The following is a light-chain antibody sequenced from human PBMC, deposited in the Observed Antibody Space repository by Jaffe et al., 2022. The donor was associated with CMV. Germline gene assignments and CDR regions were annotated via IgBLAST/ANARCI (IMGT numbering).Light chain of an antibody. CDR2: HAS. CDR1: QAIDNS. Sequence: DIQMTQSPSSLSASVGDRVTVTCRASQAIDNSLAWYQQKPGRAPKLLLYHASRLQTGVPSRFSGSGSGTDYIFTITSLQPEDFATYYCQQYYRSPITFGGGTKVEIK. V-gene: IGKV1-NL1*01. CDR3: QQYYRSPIT. J-gene: IGKJ4*01.